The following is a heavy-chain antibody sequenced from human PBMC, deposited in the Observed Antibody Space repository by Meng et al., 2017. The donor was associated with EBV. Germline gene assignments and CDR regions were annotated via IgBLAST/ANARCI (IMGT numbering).Heavy chain of an antibody. CDR1: GGPFRYYA. V-gene: IGHV1-69*01. CDR2: FLPRLGAP. J-gene: IGHJ4*02. CDR3: ASESGRGYTPDY. D-gene: IGHD3-10*01. Sequence: QGQLGQSAAEVKTPGSSVKVSCKTSGGPFRYYAISWVRQAPGQGLEWLGGFLPRLGAPNYAQKFHGRVKITADESTSTHYMDLSSLRSEDTAIYYCASESGRGYTPDYWGQGTLVTVSS.